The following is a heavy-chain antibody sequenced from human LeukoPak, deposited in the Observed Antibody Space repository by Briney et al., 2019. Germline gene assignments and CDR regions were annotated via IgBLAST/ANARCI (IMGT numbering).Heavy chain of an antibody. Sequence: GASVKVSCKASGYTFTSYGISWVRQAPGQGLEWMGWISAYNGKTNYAQKLQGRVTMTTDTSTSTAYMELRSLRAEDTALYYCAKDMAAYYYASGNIDYWGQGTLVTVSS. CDR3: AKDMAAYYYASGNIDY. D-gene: IGHD3-10*01. CDR1: GYTFTSYG. J-gene: IGHJ4*02. CDR2: ISAYNGKT. V-gene: IGHV1-18*01.